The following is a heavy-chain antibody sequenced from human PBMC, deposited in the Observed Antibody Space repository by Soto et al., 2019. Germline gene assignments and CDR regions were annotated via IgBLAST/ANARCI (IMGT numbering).Heavy chain of an antibody. CDR2: IKQDGSEK. J-gene: IGHJ4*02. CDR1: GFTFSSYW. Sequence: EVQLVESGGGLVQPGGSLRLSCAASGFTFSSYWMSWVRQAPGKGLEWVANIKQDGSEKYYVDSVKGRFTISRDNAKNSLYLQMNSLRAEDTDVYYCASEYSSSWYEVYYFDYWGQGTLVTVSS. CDR3: ASEYSSSWYEVYYFDY. V-gene: IGHV3-7*01. D-gene: IGHD6-13*01.